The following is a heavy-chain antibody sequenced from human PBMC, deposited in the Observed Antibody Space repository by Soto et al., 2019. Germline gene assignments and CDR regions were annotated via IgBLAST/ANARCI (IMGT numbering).Heavy chain of an antibody. D-gene: IGHD2-8*01. J-gene: IGHJ4*02. V-gene: IGHV1-69*13. Sequence: SVKVSCKASGGTFSSYAISWVRQAPGQGLEWMGGIIPIFGTANYAQKFQGRVTITADESTSTAYMELSSLRSEDTAVYYCARDLLVGSTNGVSGVAYWGQGTLVTVSS. CDR1: GGTFSSYA. CDR3: ARDLLVGSTNGVSGVAY. CDR2: IIPIFGTA.